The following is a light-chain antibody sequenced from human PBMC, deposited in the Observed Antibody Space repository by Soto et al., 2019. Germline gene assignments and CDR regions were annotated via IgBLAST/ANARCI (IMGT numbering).Light chain of an antibody. Sequence: AIRMTQSPSSFSASTGDRVTITCRASQGIGSYLAWFQQKSGTAPKLLIYAASTLQSGIPSRFSGSRSGTDFTLTISCLQSEDVATYYCQQYYHFPFTCGQGTKLEIK. CDR3: QQYYHFPFT. CDR1: QGIGSY. V-gene: IGKV1-8*01. CDR2: AAS. J-gene: IGKJ2*01.